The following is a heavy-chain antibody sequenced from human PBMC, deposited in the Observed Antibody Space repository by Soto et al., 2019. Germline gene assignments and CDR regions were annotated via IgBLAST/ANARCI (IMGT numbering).Heavy chain of an antibody. Sequence: QLVQSGSEVKKPGSSVKVSCKASGDTSTTYVVSWVRQAPGNGLEWMGGINPMPRTAKYAEKYSGRVTITADEATKTVYLDLTTLRFEDTAVYFCVRGTYCGASCYFAREYWGQGTLVAVSS. CDR1: GDTSTTYV. J-gene: IGHJ4*02. CDR2: INPMPRTA. V-gene: IGHV1-69*01. CDR3: VRGTYCGASCYFAREY. D-gene: IGHD2-21*01.